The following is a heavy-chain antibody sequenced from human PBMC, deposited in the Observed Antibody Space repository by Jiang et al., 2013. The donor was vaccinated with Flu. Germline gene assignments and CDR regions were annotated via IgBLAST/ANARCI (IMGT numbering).Heavy chain of an antibody. D-gene: IGHD3-22*01. CDR3: ARSRPGYYYDSSEEFDY. V-gene: IGHV4-4*02. J-gene: IGHJ4*02. CDR1: GGSISSSNW. CDR2: IYHSGST. Sequence: GSGLVKPSGTLSLTCAVSGGSISSSNWWSWVRQPPGKGLEWIGEIYHSGSTNYNPSLKSRVTISVDKSKNQFSLKLSSVTAADTAVYYCARSRPGYYYDSSEEFDYWGQGTLVTVSS.